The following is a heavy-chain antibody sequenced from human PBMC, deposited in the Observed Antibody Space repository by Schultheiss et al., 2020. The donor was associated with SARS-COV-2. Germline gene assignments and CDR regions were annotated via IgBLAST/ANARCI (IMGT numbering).Heavy chain of an antibody. V-gene: IGHV4-39*07. CDR2: INHSGST. J-gene: IGHJ5*02. D-gene: IGHD6-19*01. CDR3: ARGQEQWLVHYNWFDP. CDR1: GGSISSGSYY. Sequence: SETLSLTCTVSGGSISSGSYYWSWIRQPPGKGLEWIGEINHSGSTNYNPSLKSRVTISVDTSKNQFSLKLSSVTAADTAVYYCARGQEQWLVHYNWFDPWGQGTLVTVSS.